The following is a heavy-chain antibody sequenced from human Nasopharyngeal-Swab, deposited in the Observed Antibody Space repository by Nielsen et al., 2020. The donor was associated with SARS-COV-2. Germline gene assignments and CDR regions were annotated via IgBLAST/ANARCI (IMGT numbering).Heavy chain of an antibody. CDR3: ARGGDHWSDLDAFDI. V-gene: IGHV1-2*06. CDR2: INPKSGGT. J-gene: IGHJ3*02. CDR1: GSTFIDHW. D-gene: IGHD1-1*01. Sequence: ASVKVSCKASGSTFIDHWMHWVRQAPGQGLEWMGRINPKSGGTYYAQKFQGRVTMTRDTSINTAYMELRSLRSGETAVSFCARGGDHWSDLDAFDIWGQGPVVPVSS.